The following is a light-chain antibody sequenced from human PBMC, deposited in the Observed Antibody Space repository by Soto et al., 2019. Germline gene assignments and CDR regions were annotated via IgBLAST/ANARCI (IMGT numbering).Light chain of an antibody. CDR1: QSISSY. CDR3: QQSYSTPST. CDR2: AAS. J-gene: IGKJ3*01. Sequence: DIQMTQSPSSLSASVGDRVTITCRARQSISSYLNWYQQKPGKAPKLLIYAASSLQSGVPSRFSGSGSGTDFNLTISSLQPEEFATYYCQQSYSTPSTFDAATKVDIK. V-gene: IGKV1-39*01.